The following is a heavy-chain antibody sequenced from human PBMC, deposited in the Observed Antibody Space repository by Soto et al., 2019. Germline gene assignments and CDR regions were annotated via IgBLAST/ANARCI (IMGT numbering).Heavy chain of an antibody. CDR1: GGSVSSSSYY. J-gene: IGHJ2*01. D-gene: IGHD2-8*01. V-gene: IGHV4-39*07. Sequence: SETLSLTCTVSGGSVSSSSYYWGWVRQPPGKGLEWIGSVFDSGSTYYNPSLKSRLTISVDTSKNQFSLRLSSVAAADTAVYYCAREIMPLTNDWYFDLWGRGTLVTVSS. CDR2: VFDSGST. CDR3: AREIMPLTNDWYFDL.